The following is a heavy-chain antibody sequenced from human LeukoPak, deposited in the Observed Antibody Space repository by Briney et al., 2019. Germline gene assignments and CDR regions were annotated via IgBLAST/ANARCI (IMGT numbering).Heavy chain of an antibody. CDR1: GYSISSGYY. D-gene: IGHD3-10*02. J-gene: IGHJ4*02. Sequence: SETLSLTCTVSGYSISSGYYWSWIRQPPGKGLEWIGYIYYSGSTNYNPSLKSRATISVDTSKNQFSLKLTSVTAADTAVYYCARYVLGYYFDYWGQGTLVTVSS. V-gene: IGHV4-61*01. CDR3: ARYVLGYYFDY. CDR2: IYYSGST.